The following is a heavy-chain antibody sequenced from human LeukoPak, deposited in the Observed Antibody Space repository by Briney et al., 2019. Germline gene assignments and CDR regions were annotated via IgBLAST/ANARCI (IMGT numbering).Heavy chain of an antibody. CDR1: GGAISSYY. Sequence: SETLSLTCTVSGGAISSYYWSWIRQPPGKGLEWIGYIYYSGSTNYNPSLKSRVTISVDTSKNQFSLKLSSVTAADTAVYYCARGQLVYYYYYGMDVWGQGTTVTVSS. CDR2: IYYSGST. V-gene: IGHV4-59*01. D-gene: IGHD6-13*01. J-gene: IGHJ6*02. CDR3: ARGQLVYYYYYGMDV.